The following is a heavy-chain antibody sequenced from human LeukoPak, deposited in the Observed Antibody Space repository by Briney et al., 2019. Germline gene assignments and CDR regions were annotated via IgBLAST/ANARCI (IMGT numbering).Heavy chain of an antibody. Sequence: SVKVSCKASGGTFSSYTISWVRQAPGQGLEWMGRIIPILGIANYAQKFQGRVTITADKSTSTAYMELSSLRSEDTAVYYCTPSEYSSSWGIDYWGQGTLVTVSS. V-gene: IGHV1-69*02. CDR1: GGTFSSYT. J-gene: IGHJ4*02. D-gene: IGHD6-13*01. CDR2: IIPILGIA. CDR3: TPSEYSSSWGIDY.